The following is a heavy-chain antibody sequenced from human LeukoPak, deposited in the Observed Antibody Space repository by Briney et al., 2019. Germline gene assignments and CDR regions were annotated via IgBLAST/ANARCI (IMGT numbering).Heavy chain of an antibody. D-gene: IGHD3-3*01. CDR2: ISTSSGHI. V-gene: IGHV3-21*01. CDR1: GFTFTTYS. J-gene: IGHJ4*02. Sequence: GGSLRLSCAASGFTFTTYSMNWVRQAPGKGLEWVSSISTSSGHIYYADSVKGRFTISRDNAKNSLYLQMNSQRAEDTAVYYCAPDTIFGAYWGQGTLVTVSS. CDR3: APDTIFGAY.